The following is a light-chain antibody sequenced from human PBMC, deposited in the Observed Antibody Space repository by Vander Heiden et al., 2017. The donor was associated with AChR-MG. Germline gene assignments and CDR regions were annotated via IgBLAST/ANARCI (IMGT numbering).Light chain of an antibody. CDR1: SCSIASEY. CDR2: EDN. Sequence: NFMLTQPHSVPDSPGKTVTNSCICSSCSIASEYVQWCQQRPGRAPTTVIYEDNQRPSGVPDRFSGSIDSSSNSASLTISGLKTEDEADYYCQSYDSSNWVFGGGTKLTVL. V-gene: IGLV6-57*02. J-gene: IGLJ3*02. CDR3: QSYDSSNWV.